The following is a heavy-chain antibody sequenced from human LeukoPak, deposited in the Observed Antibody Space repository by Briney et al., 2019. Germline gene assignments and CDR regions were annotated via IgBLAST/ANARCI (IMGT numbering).Heavy chain of an antibody. Sequence: ASVKVSCKTSGYSFTDNYIFWVRQAPGEGPEWMGWINPRSGSTDYAQKFQGRATLTSDTSISTVYLELTRLKSDGTAVYYCARGATYYASGTFYPWGQGTLVTVSS. J-gene: IGHJ5*02. CDR2: INPRSGST. V-gene: IGHV1-2*02. CDR3: ARGATYYASGTFYP. CDR1: GYSFTDNY. D-gene: IGHD3-10*01.